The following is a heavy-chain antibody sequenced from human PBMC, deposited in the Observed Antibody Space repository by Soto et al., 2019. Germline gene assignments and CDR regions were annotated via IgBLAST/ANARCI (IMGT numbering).Heavy chain of an antibody. J-gene: IGHJ6*02. D-gene: IGHD6-19*01. CDR1: GFTLSSYS. Sequence: GGSLRLSCAASGFTLSSYSMNWVRQAPGKGLEWVSYISSSSSTIYYADSVKGRFTISRDNAKNSLYLQMNSLRDEDTAVYYCARDPIAVAGTHYYYGMDVWGQGTTVTVSS. V-gene: IGHV3-48*02. CDR3: ARDPIAVAGTHYYYGMDV. CDR2: ISSSSSTI.